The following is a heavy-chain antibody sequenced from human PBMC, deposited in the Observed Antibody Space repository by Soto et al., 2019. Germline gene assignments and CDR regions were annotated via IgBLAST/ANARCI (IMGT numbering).Heavy chain of an antibody. J-gene: IGHJ6*02. V-gene: IGHV3-9*01. CDR2: ISGNSGSL. CDR3: AKDRYSSSAYYYYGMDA. Sequence: LRLSCAASGFIFDDYAMHWVRQAPGKGLEWVAVISGNSGSLGYADSVKGRFTISRDNAKNSLYLQMNRLRAEDTALYYCAKDRYSSSAYYYYGMDAWGQGTTVTVSS. D-gene: IGHD6-6*01. CDR1: GFIFDDYA.